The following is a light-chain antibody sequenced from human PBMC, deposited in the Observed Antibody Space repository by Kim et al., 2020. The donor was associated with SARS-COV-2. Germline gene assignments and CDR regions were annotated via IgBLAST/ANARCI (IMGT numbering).Light chain of an antibody. CDR1: RGISNS. CDR2: AAS. Sequence: SSIGDRVTISCRACRGISNSLAWCQQKPGKAPKLLLFAASRLKSGVPSRFSGSGSGTDYTLTISSLQPEDFASYYCQQYYRSPLTFGQGTKVDIK. J-gene: IGKJ1*01. V-gene: IGKV1-NL1*01. CDR3: QQYYRSPLT.